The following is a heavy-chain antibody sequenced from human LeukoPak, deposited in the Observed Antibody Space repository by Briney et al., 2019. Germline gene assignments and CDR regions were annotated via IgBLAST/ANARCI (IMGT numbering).Heavy chain of an antibody. CDR3: ARGNSYYYDTDAFDI. CDR1: GFTFSSYS. Sequence: GGSLRLSCATSGFTFSSYSMNWVRQAPGKGLEWVSSISSSSSYIYYADSVKGRFTISRDNSKNTLYLQMNSLRAEDTAVYYCARGNSYYYDTDAFDIWGQGTMVTASS. CDR2: ISSSSSYI. J-gene: IGHJ3*02. V-gene: IGHV3-21*01. D-gene: IGHD3-22*01.